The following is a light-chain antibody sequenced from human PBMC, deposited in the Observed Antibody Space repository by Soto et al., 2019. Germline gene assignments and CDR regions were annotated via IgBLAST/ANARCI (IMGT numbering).Light chain of an antibody. CDR1: SSDVGGYNY. CDR2: EVS. V-gene: IGLV2-8*01. J-gene: IGLJ2*01. Sequence: QSALTQPPSASGSPGQRVTISCTGTSSDVGGYNYVSWYQQHPGKAPKLIIYEVSKRPSGGPDRFSGSKSGNMASLTVSGLTAEDEADYYCSLYVGRISVVFGGGTKLTVL. CDR3: SLYVGRISVV.